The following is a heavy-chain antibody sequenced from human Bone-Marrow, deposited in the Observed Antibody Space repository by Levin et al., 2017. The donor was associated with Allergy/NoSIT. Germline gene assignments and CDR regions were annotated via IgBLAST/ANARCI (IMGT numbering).Heavy chain of an antibody. CDR3: AARLSGFGESALDY. Sequence: LGESLKISCQASEAGLTMYWIGWVRQVPGEGLEWMGIIYPVDSDTTYSPSFQGQVTISADKSISTAFLQWSGLKASDTAIYYCAARLSGFGESALDYWGQGTLVTVSS. CDR1: EAGLTMYW. V-gene: IGHV5-51*01. J-gene: IGHJ4*02. CDR2: IYPVDSDT. D-gene: IGHD3-10*01.